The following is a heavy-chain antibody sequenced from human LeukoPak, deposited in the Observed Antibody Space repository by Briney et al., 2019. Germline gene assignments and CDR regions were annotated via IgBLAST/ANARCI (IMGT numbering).Heavy chain of an antibody. CDR2: IYYSGST. V-gene: IGHV4-31*11. D-gene: IGHD2-2*01. CDR1: GGSFSSGGYY. CDR3: ARDIVVVPAAKSQTPYNWFDP. J-gene: IGHJ5*02. Sequence: SETLSLTCAVYGGSFSSGGYYWSWIRQHPGKGLEWIGYIYYSGSTYYNPSLKSRVTISVDTSKNQFSLKLSSVTAADTAVYYCARDIVVVPAAKSQTPYNWFDPWGQGTLVTVSS.